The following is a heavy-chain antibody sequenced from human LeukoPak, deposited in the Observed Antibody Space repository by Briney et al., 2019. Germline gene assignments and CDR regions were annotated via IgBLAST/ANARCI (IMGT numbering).Heavy chain of an antibody. D-gene: IGHD6-6*01. V-gene: IGHV3-30-3*01. CDR1: GFTFSSYA. Sequence: GRSLRLSCAASGFTFSSYAMHWVRQAPGKGLEWVAVISYDGSNKYYADSVKGRFTISRDNSKNTLYLQMNSLRAEDTAVYYCARGHGGIAARLGGYYFDYWGQGTLVTVSS. J-gene: IGHJ4*02. CDR2: ISYDGSNK. CDR3: ARGHGGIAARLGGYYFDY.